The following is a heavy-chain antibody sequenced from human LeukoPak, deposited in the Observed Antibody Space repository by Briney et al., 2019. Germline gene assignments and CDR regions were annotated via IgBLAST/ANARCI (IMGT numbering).Heavy chain of an antibody. CDR3: ARHGGILWFGELLPYYYYMDV. J-gene: IGHJ6*03. CDR2: INPIFGTA. D-gene: IGHD3-10*01. CDR1: GGTFSSYA. Sequence: SVKVSCKASGGTFSSYAISWVRQAPGQGLEWMGGINPIFGTANYAQKFQGRVTITADESTSTAYMELSSLRSEDTAVYYCARHGGILWFGELLPYYYYMDVWGKGTTVTVSS. V-gene: IGHV1-69*13.